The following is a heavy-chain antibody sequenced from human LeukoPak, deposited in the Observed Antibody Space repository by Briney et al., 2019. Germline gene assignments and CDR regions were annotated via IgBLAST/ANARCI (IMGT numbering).Heavy chain of an antibody. V-gene: IGHV1-69*13. Sequence: SVKVSCKASGGTFSSYAISWVRQAPGQGLEWMGGIIPIFGTANYAQKFQGRVTITADESTSTAYMELSSLRSEDTAVYYCARADAAMVPPYYYYYGMDVWGKGTTVTVSS. D-gene: IGHD5-18*01. CDR2: IIPIFGTA. J-gene: IGHJ6*04. CDR1: GGTFSSYA. CDR3: ARADAAMVPPYYYYYGMDV.